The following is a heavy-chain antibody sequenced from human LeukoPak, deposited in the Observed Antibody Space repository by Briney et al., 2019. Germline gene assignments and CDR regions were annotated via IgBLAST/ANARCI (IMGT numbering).Heavy chain of an antibody. Sequence: GGSLRLSCAASGFTFSSYWMHWVRQAPGKGLEWVSVIYSGGSTYYADSVKGRFTISRHNSKNTLYLQMNSLRAEDTAVYYCARETIAAAGTSGDYWGQGTLVTVSS. CDR2: IYSGGST. D-gene: IGHD6-13*01. CDR1: GFTFSSYW. V-gene: IGHV3-53*04. CDR3: ARETIAAAGTSGDY. J-gene: IGHJ4*02.